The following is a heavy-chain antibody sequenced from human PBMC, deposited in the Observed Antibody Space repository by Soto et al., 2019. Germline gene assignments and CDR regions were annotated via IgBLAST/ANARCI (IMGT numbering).Heavy chain of an antibody. CDR3: AKEFPDRYCSGGSCGFAFDI. J-gene: IGHJ3*02. Sequence: EVQLVESGGGLVQPGRSLRLSCAASGFTFDDYAMHWVRQAPGKGLEWVSGISWNSGSIGYADSVKGRFTISRDNAKNFLYLQMNSLRAEDTALYYCAKEFPDRYCSGGSCGFAFDIWGQGTMVTVSS. CDR1: GFTFDDYA. D-gene: IGHD2-15*01. CDR2: ISWNSGSI. V-gene: IGHV3-9*01.